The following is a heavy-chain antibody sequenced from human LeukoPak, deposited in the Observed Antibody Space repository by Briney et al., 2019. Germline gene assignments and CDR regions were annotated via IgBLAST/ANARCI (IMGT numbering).Heavy chain of an antibody. CDR2: IYSGGST. D-gene: IGHD5-24*01. CDR3: AKERRDAFNYDFDY. Sequence: PGGSLRLSCAASGFTVSSNYMSWVRQAPGKGLEWVSVIYSGGSTYYADSVKGRFTISRDNSRNTLYLQMNSLRAEDTGVYYCAKERRDAFNYDFDYWGQGTLVTVSS. V-gene: IGHV3-53*01. J-gene: IGHJ4*02. CDR1: GFTVSSNY.